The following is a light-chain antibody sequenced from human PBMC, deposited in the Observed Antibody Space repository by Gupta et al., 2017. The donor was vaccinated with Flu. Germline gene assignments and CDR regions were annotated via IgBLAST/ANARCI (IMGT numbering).Light chain of an antibody. CDR1: NIGSKS. CDR3: QLWDTRGNHQV. V-gene: IGLV3-21*02. J-gene: IGLJ2*01. CDR2: YDS. Sequence: SSVLTQPPSVSVVPGLTARSTCEGNNIGSKSAHWCQQRPGQAPVLVLYYDSDRPSGIPERFSGSNSGTTASLTISRVEAGDEADYYCQLWDTRGNHQVFGGGTKLTVL.